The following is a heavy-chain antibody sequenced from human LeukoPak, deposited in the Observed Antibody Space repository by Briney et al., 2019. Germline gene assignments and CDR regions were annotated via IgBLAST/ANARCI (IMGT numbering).Heavy chain of an antibody. CDR2: IKQDGSEK. J-gene: IGHJ5*02. CDR1: GFTFSSYW. D-gene: IGHD4-17*01. V-gene: IGHV3-7*01. CDR3: ARTQHDYGDYRNWFDP. Sequence: GGSLRLSCAASGFTFSSYWMSWVRQAPGKGLEWVANIKQDGSEKYYVDSVKGRFTISGDNAKNSLYLQMNSLRAEDTAVYYCARTQHDYGDYRNWFDPWGQGTLVTVSS.